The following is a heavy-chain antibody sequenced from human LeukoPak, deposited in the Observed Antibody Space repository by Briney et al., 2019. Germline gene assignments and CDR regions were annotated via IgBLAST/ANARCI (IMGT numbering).Heavy chain of an antibody. V-gene: IGHV4-59*01. CDR3: AREITLTGYKYGLGFNY. Sequence: SETLSLTCTVSGGSISSYYWSWIRQSPGMGLEWIGSIYYSGATDYNPSLKCRVTISADTSNNQFSLRLRSVTAADTAVYYCAREITLTGYKYGLGFNYWGQGTLVTVSS. CDR2: IYYSGAT. D-gene: IGHD5-12*01. J-gene: IGHJ4*02. CDR1: GGSISSYY.